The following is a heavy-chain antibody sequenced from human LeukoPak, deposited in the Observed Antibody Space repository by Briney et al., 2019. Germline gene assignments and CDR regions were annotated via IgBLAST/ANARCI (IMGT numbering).Heavy chain of an antibody. CDR1: GFTFSSYA. Sequence: GGSLRLSCAASGFTFSSYAMSWVRQAPGKGLEWVSAISGSGGSTYYEDSVKGRFTISRDNSKNTLYLQMNSLRAEDTAVYYCAKDQKSRLITKGDWFDPWGQGTLVTVSS. J-gene: IGHJ5*02. CDR3: AKDQKSRLITKGDWFDP. CDR2: ISGSGGST. D-gene: IGHD1-20*01. V-gene: IGHV3-23*01.